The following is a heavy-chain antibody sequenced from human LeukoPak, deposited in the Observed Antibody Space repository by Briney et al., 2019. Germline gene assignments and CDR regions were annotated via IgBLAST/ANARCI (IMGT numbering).Heavy chain of an antibody. Sequence: SETLSLTCTVSGGSISGYYWSWIRQPPGKGLEWKGLEWIGYISSSGSINYNPSLKSRVTISVDTSKNEFSLKLSSVTAADTAVYYCARLGLVVPAAITDYYYYYYYMDVWGKGTTVTVSS. V-gene: IGHV4-59*12. J-gene: IGHJ6*03. D-gene: IGHD2-2*01. CDR3: ARLGLVVPAAITDYYYYYYYMDV. CDR1: GGSISGYY. CDR2: ISSSGSI.